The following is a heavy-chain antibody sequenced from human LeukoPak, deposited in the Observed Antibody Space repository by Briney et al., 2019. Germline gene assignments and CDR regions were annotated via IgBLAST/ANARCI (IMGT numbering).Heavy chain of an antibody. CDR3: AKGRGLVSPDDH. D-gene: IGHD3/OR15-3a*01. V-gene: IGHV3-23*01. CDR2: ISNSGGST. CDR1: GFTFSSHT. Sequence: GGSLRLSCAASGFTFSSHTMTWVRQAPGKGLEWVSAISNSGGSTYYADSVKGRFTISRDNSKNTLYLQMNSLKAEDTAVYYCAKGRGLVSPDDHGGQGTLVTVSS. J-gene: IGHJ4*02.